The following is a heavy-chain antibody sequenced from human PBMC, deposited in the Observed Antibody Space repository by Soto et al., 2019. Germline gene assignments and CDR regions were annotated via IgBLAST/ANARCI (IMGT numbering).Heavy chain of an antibody. V-gene: IGHV4-59*01. CDR1: GDSIITYY. CDR3: AAQGPTYYYDSSDYYYVRWFDP. Sequence: PSETLSLTCTVSGDSIITYYCSLIRHPPVKGLEWIAYIYYSGSTNYNPSLKSRVTISVDTSKNQFSLRLSSVTAADTAVYYCAAQGPTYYYDSSDYYYVRWFDPWGQGTLVTVSS. D-gene: IGHD3-22*01. J-gene: IGHJ5*02. CDR2: IYYSGST.